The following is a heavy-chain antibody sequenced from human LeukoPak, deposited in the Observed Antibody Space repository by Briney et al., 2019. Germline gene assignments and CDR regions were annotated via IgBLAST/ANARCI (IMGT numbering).Heavy chain of an antibody. CDR1: GFTFSDFW. CDR3: PKGRSKHY. D-gene: IGHD3-10*01. J-gene: IGHJ4*02. CDR2: INQGGSES. Sequence: GGSLRLSCAASGFTFSDFWMGWVRQAPGKGLEWVANINQGGSESYYVDSVKGRFTISRDNAKKSLFLQMNSLRAEDTAVYYCPKGRSKHYWGQGTLVTVST. V-gene: IGHV3-7*01.